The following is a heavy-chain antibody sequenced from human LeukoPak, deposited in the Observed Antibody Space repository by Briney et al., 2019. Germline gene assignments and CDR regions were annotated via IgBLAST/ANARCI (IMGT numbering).Heavy chain of an antibody. D-gene: IGHD7-27*01. CDR2: TYYRSKWYN. J-gene: IGHJ5*02. CDR1: GDSVSSNSAA. V-gene: IGHV6-1*01. Sequence: SRTLSLTCAISGDSVSSNSAAWNWIRQSPSRGLEWLGRTYYRSKWYNDYAVSEKSRITINPDTSKNQFSLQLNSVTPEDTAVYYCARDQNWGFGGWFDPWGQGTLVTVSS. CDR3: ARDQNWGFGGWFDP.